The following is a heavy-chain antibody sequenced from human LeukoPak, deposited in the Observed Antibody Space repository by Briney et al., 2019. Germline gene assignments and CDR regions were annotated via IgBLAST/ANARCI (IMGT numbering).Heavy chain of an antibody. J-gene: IGHJ4*02. CDR2: ISSSSSYI. CDR1: GFTFSSYS. D-gene: IGHD5-18*01. CDR3: ARDKYSYGPLDYGDY. Sequence: PGGSLRLSCAASGFTFSSYSMNWVRQAPGKGREWVSSISSSSSYIYYADSVKGRFTISRDNAKNSLYLQMNSLRAEDTAVYYCARDKYSYGPLDYGDYWGQGTLVTVSS. V-gene: IGHV3-21*01.